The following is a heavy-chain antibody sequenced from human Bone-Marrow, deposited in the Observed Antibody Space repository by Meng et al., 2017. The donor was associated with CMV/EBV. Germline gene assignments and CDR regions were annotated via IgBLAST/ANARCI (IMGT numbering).Heavy chain of an antibody. J-gene: IGHJ4*02. CDR2: ISPKSGDT. D-gene: IGHD6-13*01. V-gene: IGHV1-2*02. CDR3: ARAWGTQQLLTSLDY. Sequence: ASVKVSCKASGYTFNGYYMHWVRQTPGQGLEWMGWISPKSGDTNYAPKFQGRVTMTRDTSITTVYMELSSLTAVDTAVYHFARAWGTQQLLTSLDYWGQGPLVTVSS. CDR1: GYTFNGYY.